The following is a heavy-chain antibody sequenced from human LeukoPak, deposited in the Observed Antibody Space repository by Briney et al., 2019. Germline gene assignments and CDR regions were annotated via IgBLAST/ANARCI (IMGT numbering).Heavy chain of an antibody. D-gene: IGHD6-19*01. CDR3: ARVGIAVAAPQVASLETDY. Sequence: SETLSLTCTVSGGSISSYYWSWIRQPPGKGLEWIGYIYYSGSTYYNPSLKSRVTISVDTSKNQFSLKLSSVTAADTAVYYCARVGIAVAAPQVASLETDYWGQGTLVTVSS. J-gene: IGHJ4*02. CDR2: IYYSGST. CDR1: GGSISSYY. V-gene: IGHV4-59*12.